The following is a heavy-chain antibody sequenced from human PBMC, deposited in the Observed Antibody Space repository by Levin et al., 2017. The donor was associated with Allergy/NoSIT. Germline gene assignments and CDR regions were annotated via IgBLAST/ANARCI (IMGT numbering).Heavy chain of an antibody. Sequence: ASQTLSLTCAVYGGSFSGSYWSWIRQPPGKGLQWIGEINHSGNTNYNPSLKSRVTISVDTSKNQFSLKLSSVTAADTAVYYCARVLSGYDLDYWGQGTLVTVSS. CDR1: GGSFSGSY. CDR2: INHSGNT. D-gene: IGHD5-12*01. CDR3: ARVLSGYDLDY. V-gene: IGHV4-34*01. J-gene: IGHJ4*02.